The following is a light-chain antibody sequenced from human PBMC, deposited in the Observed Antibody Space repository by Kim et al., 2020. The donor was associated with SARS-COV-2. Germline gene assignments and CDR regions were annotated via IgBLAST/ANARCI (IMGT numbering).Light chain of an antibody. CDR2: AAS. CDR3: QQSYTTPRT. Sequence: SSKGDRVTFSCRASQIISSYLNWYQQRPGKAPKLLIYAASSLQSGVPSRFSGSGSGTEFTLTISSLQPEDFAIYYCQQSYTTPRTFGQGTKVDIK. J-gene: IGKJ1*01. V-gene: IGKV1-39*01. CDR1: QIISSY.